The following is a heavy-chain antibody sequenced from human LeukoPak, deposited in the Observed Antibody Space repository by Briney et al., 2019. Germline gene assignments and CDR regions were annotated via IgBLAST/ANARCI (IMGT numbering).Heavy chain of an antibody. J-gene: IGHJ3*02. CDR1: GYTFTNFD. Sequence: ASVKVSCKASGYTFTNFDINWVRQATEQGLEWMGWMNPKTGNTGSAQKLQGRVTITGNTSISTAYMELSSLRSEDTAVYYCVRIDYSNAFDIWGQGTMVTVSS. V-gene: IGHV1-8*01. CDR2: MNPKTGNT. D-gene: IGHD4-11*01. CDR3: VRIDYSNAFDI.